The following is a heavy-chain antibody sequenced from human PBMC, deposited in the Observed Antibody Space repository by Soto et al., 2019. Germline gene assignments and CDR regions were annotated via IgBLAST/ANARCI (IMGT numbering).Heavy chain of an antibody. CDR2: INPYNANV. D-gene: IGHD3-16*01. J-gene: IGHJ3*02. CDR1: GYTFTNHG. CDR3: ARDRFAGIWGDAFDI. V-gene: IGHV1-18*04. Sequence: QVQLVQSGAEVKKPGDSVKVSCKTSGYTFTNHGINWVRQAPGQGLEWMGWINPYNANVNYAQKLQGRVTMTTDTSTSTAYIDLSSLTSDDPAVYYCARDRFAGIWGDAFDIWGQGTMVTVSS.